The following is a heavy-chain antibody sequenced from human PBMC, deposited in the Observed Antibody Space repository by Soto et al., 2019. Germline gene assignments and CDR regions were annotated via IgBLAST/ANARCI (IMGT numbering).Heavy chain of an antibody. CDR3: ARDHAAGNDALDI. J-gene: IGHJ3*02. CDR2: INAGNGNT. CDR1: GYTFTSYA. V-gene: IGHV1-3*01. D-gene: IGHD6-13*01. Sequence: ASVKVSCKASGYTFTSYAMHWVRQAPGQRLEWMGWINAGNGNTKYSQKFQGRVTITRDTSASTAYMELSSLRSEDTAVYYCARDHAAGNDALDIWGQGTMVTVSS.